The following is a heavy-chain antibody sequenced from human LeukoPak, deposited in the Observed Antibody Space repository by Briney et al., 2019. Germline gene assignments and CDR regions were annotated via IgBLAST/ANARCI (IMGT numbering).Heavy chain of an antibody. J-gene: IGHJ4*02. V-gene: IGHV3-23*01. D-gene: IGHD5-18*01. Sequence: GGSLRLSCAASGFTFNRNAISWVRQAPGKGLEWVSTIGGSGDKTFYADSVKGRFTISRDNSKNTLYLQMNSLRAEDTAVYYCAKSRGYSYVGSYFDYWGQGTLVTVSS. CDR2: IGGSGDKT. CDR1: GFTFNRNA. CDR3: AKSRGYSYVGSYFDY.